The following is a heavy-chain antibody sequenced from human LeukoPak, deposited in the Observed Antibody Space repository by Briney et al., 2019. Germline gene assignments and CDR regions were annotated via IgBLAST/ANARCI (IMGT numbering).Heavy chain of an antibody. D-gene: IGHD6-19*01. CDR3: ARMGSGRGRGWFDP. V-gene: IGHV1-69*13. CDR2: IIPIFGTA. J-gene: IGHJ5*02. CDR1: GGTFSSYA. Sequence: ASVKVSCKASGGTFSSYAISWVRQAPGQGLEWMGGIIPIFGTANYAQKFQGRVTITADESTSTAYMELSSLRSEDTAVYYCARMGSGRGRGWFDPWGQGTLVTVSS.